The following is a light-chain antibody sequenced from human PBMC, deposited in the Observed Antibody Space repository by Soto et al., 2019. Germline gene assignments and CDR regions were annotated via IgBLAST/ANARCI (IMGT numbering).Light chain of an antibody. V-gene: IGKV3-20*01. Sequence: EIVLTQSPGTLSLSPGERATLSCRASQTVSSRYLAWYQQQPGQAPRLLIYAASSRATGIPDRFSGSGSGTDFTLTISRLEPEDFAVYYCQQYGSSPMYTFGQGTKLEIK. J-gene: IGKJ2*01. CDR3: QQYGSSPMYT. CDR2: AAS. CDR1: QTVSSRY.